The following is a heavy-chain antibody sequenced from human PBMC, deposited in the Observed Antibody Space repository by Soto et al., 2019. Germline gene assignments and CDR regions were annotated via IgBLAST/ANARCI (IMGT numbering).Heavy chain of an antibody. CDR3: ARHQPLVAATRGFDS. J-gene: IGHJ4*02. V-gene: IGHV4-39*01. Sequence: SETLSLTCTVSGGSISSSSYYWGWIRQPPGKGLEWIGSIYYSGSTYYNPSLESRVTISVDTSKNQFSLKLSSVTAADTAVYYCARHQPLVAATRGFDSWGQGTLVTVPS. D-gene: IGHD2-15*01. CDR2: IYYSGST. CDR1: GGSISSSSYY.